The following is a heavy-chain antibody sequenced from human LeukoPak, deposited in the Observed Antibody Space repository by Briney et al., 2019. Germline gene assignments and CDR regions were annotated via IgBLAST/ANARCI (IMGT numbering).Heavy chain of an antibody. J-gene: IGHJ4*02. CDR1: GFTFSSYA. CDR2: ISGCGGST. Sequence: PGASLTLSCAASGFTFSSYAMSWVRQAPGKGLEWVSAISGCGGSTYYADSVKGRFTLARDNSKNTLYLQMNSLRAEDTVVYYCAKDMAYCGGDCYWFDYWGQGTLVTVSS. CDR3: AKDMAYCGGDCYWFDY. V-gene: IGHV3-23*01. D-gene: IGHD2-21*02.